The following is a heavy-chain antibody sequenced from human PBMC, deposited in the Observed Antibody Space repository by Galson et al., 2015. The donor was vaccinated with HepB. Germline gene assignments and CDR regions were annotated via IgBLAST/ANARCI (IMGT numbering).Heavy chain of an antibody. CDR2: ISGSGGST. V-gene: IGHV3-23*01. CDR1: GFTFSSYA. D-gene: IGHD2-15*01. CDR3: ARDGGGVVVVAALYYFDY. Sequence: SLRLSCAASGFTFSSYAMSWVRQAPGKGLEWVSAISGSGGSTYYADSVKGRFTISRDNSKNTLYLQMNSLRAEDTAVYYCARDGGGVVVVAALYYFDYWGQGTLVTVSS. J-gene: IGHJ4*02.